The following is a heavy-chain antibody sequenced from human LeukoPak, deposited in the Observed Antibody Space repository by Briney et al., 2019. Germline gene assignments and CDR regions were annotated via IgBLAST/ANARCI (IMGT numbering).Heavy chain of an antibody. Sequence: PGGSLRLSCAASGFIFRNYWMSWVRQAPGKGLEWVANIKEDGSEKYYVESVKGRFTISRDNAKNSLYLQMSSLRAEDTAVYCCARGVIIRGRLDPWGQGTLVTVSS. D-gene: IGHD3-16*02. CDR1: GFIFRNYW. CDR3: ARGVIIRGRLDP. CDR2: IKEDGSEK. J-gene: IGHJ5*02. V-gene: IGHV3-7*01.